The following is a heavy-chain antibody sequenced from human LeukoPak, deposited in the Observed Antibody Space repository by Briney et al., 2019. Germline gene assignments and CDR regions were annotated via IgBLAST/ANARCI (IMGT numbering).Heavy chain of an antibody. CDR2: IYYSGST. J-gene: IGHJ4*02. V-gene: IGHV4-59*01. Sequence: PSETRSLTCTASGGSISSYYWSWIRQPPGKGLEWIGYIYYSGSTNYNPSLKSRVTISVDTSKIQFSLKLSSVTAADTAVYYCARSPYGGYVWFDYWGQGTLVTVSS. D-gene: IGHD5-12*01. CDR1: GGSISSYY. CDR3: ARSPYGGYVWFDY.